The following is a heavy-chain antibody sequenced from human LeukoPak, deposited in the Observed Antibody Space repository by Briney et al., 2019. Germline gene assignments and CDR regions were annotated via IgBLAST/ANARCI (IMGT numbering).Heavy chain of an antibody. CDR1: GFTFSSYD. J-gene: IGHJ6*02. D-gene: IGHD6-6*01. CDR3: ARAPPYSSASWGYCGMDV. V-gene: IGHV3-13*01. Sequence: GGSLRLSCAASGFTFSSYDMHWVRHTIGKGLEWVSSIGIAGDTYYPGSVKGRFTISRENAKNSLYLQMNSLRAGDTAVYYCARAPPYSSASWGYCGMDVWGQGTTVTVSS. CDR2: IGIAGDT.